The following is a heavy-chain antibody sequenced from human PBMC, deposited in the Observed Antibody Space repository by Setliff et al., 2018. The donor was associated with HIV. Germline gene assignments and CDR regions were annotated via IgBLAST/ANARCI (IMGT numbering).Heavy chain of an antibody. Sequence: GASVKVSCKASGYTFTSSGITWVRQAPGQGLEWMGGIIPIFKSADYAQKFQGRVTITTDESTSTAYMDLSSLKSEDTAIYYCARTSGDAYNYEGAFDVWGQGTLVTVSS. CDR3: ARTSGDAYNYEGAFDV. V-gene: IGHV1-69*05. CDR1: GYTFTSSG. CDR2: IIPIFKSA. J-gene: IGHJ3*01. D-gene: IGHD5-12*01.